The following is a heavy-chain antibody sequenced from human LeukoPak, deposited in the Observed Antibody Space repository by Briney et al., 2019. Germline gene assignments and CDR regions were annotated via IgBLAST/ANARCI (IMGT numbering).Heavy chain of an antibody. Sequence: PSETLSLTCAVSGGSISSSNWWSWVRQPPGKGLGWIGEIYHSGSTNYNPSLKSRVTISVDKSKNQFSLKLSSVTAADTAVYYCAGWIQLWSRRFDPWGQGTLVTVSS. V-gene: IGHV4-4*02. D-gene: IGHD5-18*01. CDR1: GGSISSSNW. CDR2: IYHSGST. CDR3: AGWIQLWSRRFDP. J-gene: IGHJ5*02.